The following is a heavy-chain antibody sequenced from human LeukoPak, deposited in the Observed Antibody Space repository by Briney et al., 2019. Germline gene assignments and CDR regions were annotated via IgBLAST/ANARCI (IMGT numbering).Heavy chain of an antibody. CDR2: IDYRRSP. CDR1: GHSMSPYY. J-gene: IGHJ4*02. V-gene: IGHV4-59*01. Sequence: SETLSLTCSVSGHSMSPYYWTWIRQPPGKGLEWIGYIDYRRSPTYIPSLNSRVTISLDTAKNQLSLKLTSVTAADTAMYFCARGDIYLDHWGQGILVTVS. CDR3: ARGDIYLDH. D-gene: IGHD2-15*01.